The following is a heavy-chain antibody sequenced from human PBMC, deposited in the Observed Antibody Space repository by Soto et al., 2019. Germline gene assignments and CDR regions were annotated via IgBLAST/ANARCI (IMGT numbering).Heavy chain of an antibody. Sequence: PSETLSLTCTVSGGSISSGDYYWSWIRQPPGKDLEWIGYIYYSGSTYYNPSLKSRVTISVDTSKNKFPLKLSSVTAPDTPVSYCARARLVGVPAEGEYYYYNGLDVWGQGTTVTVSS. D-gene: IGHD2-2*01. CDR1: GGSISSGDYY. CDR2: IYYSGST. CDR3: ARARLVGVPAEGEYYYYNGLDV. V-gene: IGHV4-30-4*02. J-gene: IGHJ6*02.